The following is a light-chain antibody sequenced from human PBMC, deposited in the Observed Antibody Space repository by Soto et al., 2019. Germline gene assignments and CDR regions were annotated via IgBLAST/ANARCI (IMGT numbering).Light chain of an antibody. CDR1: QSTNTY. CDR2: DAS. Sequence: DIQMTQSPSSLSASVGDRVTITCRPSQSTNTYLNWYQQKPGKAPKLLIYDASTLQSGVPSRFSGSGSGTEFTLTISSLQPDDFATYYCQHYKMYSPWTFGQGTKVDI. J-gene: IGKJ1*01. V-gene: IGKV1-5*01. CDR3: QHYKMYSPWT.